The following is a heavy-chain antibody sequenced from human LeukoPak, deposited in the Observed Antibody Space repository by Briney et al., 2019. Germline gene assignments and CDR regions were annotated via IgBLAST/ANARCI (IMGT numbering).Heavy chain of an antibody. V-gene: IGHV3-33*01. CDR2: IWYDGGNK. Sequence: GRSLRLSCAASGFTFSSYGMHWVRQAPGKGLEWVAVIWYDGGNKYYADSVKGRFTISRDNSKNTLYLQMNSLRAEDTAVYYCAATQRGYSYGDFDYWGQGTLVTVSS. D-gene: IGHD5-18*01. CDR3: AATQRGYSYGDFDY. J-gene: IGHJ4*02. CDR1: GFTFSSYG.